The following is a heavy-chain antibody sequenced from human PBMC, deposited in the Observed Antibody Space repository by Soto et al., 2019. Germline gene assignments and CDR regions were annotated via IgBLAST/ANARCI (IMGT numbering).Heavy chain of an antibody. CDR1: GFMFSDYY. V-gene: IGHV3-11*01. J-gene: IGHJ5*02. Sequence: PGGSLRLSCGVSGFMFSDYYMAWIRQAPGKGLGWISYISSSGNTIYYADSVKGRFTVSRDSANSTLHLQMNSLRADDTSLYYCARGVRSSLTAIGGFDPWGQGTLVTSPQ. D-gene: IGHD2-21*02. CDR3: ARGVRSSLTAIGGFDP. CDR2: ISSSGNTI.